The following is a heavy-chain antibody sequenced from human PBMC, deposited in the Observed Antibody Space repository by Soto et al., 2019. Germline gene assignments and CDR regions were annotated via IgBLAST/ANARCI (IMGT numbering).Heavy chain of an antibody. J-gene: IGHJ5*02. CDR3: ARVPPVVVPATNWFDL. V-gene: IGHV1-18*01. CDR1: GYTFTGCG. Sequence: GASLKVSCKASGYTFTGCGISWGRQGPGQGLEWMGWISAYNGNTNYAQKLQGRVTMTTDTSTSTAYMELRSLRSDDTAVYYCARVPPVVVPATNWFDLWGQGPLVTVSS. CDR2: ISAYNGNT. D-gene: IGHD2-2*01.